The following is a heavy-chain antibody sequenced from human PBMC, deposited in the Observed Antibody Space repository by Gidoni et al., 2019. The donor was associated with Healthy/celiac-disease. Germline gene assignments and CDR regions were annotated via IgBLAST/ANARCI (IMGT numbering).Heavy chain of an antibody. CDR2: ISWNSGSI. Sequence: EVQLVESGGGLVQPGRSLRLSCAASGFTFDDYAMHWVRQAPGKGLEWVSGISWNSGSIGYADSVKGRFTISRDNAKNSLYLQMNSLRAEDTALYYCAKGAAVASHAFDIWGQGTMVTVSS. CDR1: GFTFDDYA. D-gene: IGHD6-19*01. J-gene: IGHJ3*02. V-gene: IGHV3-9*01. CDR3: AKGAAVASHAFDI.